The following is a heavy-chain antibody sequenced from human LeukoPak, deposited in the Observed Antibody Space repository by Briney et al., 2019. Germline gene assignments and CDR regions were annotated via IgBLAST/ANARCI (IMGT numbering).Heavy chain of an antibody. CDR1: GASISSYY. J-gene: IGHJ4*02. CDR2: LYYSGNT. Sequence: PSETLSLTCTVSGASISSYYWSWIRQPPGKGLEWIGYLYYSGNTNYNPSLKSRVTISVDTSTSQFSLNLTSLTAADTAVYYCARGWGYFDYWGQGTLVIVSS. D-gene: IGHD7-27*01. V-gene: IGHV4-59*01. CDR3: ARGWGYFDY.